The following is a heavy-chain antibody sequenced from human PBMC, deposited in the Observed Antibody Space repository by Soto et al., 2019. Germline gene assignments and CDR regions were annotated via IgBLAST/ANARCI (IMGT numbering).Heavy chain of an antibody. V-gene: IGHV3-73*02. CDR1: GFTFSGSA. J-gene: IGHJ6*02. CDR2: IRSKPNNYAT. Sequence: EVQLVESGGGLVKRGESLRLSCEASGFTFSGSAMHWVRQAPGKGWEWVGRIRSKPNNYATAYAASVKGRFSISRDDSKNTAYLQVNGLKTEDTAVYYCSGGQNDYNYYYYYPMDVWGRGTTVTVSS. D-gene: IGHD4-4*01. CDR3: SGGQNDYNYYYYYPMDV.